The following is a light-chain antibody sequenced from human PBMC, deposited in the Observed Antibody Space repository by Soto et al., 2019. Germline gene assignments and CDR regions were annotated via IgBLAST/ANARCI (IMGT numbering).Light chain of an antibody. CDR2: EAT. Sequence: QSALTQPPSVSGSPGQSITVSCTGTSSDIGASNFVSWYQHLPGRAPKVRIFEATNRPSGVSNRFSGSKSGITASLTISGLQADDEAEYSCISYKTDDTFLFGTGTKVTVL. V-gene: IGLV2-14*01. CDR3: ISYKTDDTFL. J-gene: IGLJ1*01. CDR1: SSDIGASNF.